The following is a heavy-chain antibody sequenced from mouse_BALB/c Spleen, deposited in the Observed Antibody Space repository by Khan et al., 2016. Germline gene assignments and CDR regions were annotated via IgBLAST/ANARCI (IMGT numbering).Heavy chain of an antibody. D-gene: IGHD2-3*01. CDR3: AREGYSSWFAY. V-gene: IGHV1S41*01. CDR2: IAPGSGST. CDR1: GYTFTSYW. J-gene: IGHJ3*01. Sequence: DLVKPGASVKLSCKASGYTFTSYWINWIKQGPGQGLEWIGRIAPGSGSTYYNEMFKGKATLTVDTSSSTAYIQLSSLSSEDSAVYFCAREGYSSWFAYWGQGTLVTVSA.